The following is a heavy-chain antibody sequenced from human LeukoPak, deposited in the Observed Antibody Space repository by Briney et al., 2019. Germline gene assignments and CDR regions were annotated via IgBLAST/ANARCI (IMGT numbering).Heavy chain of an antibody. J-gene: IGHJ3*02. Sequence: SETLSLTCAVYGGSFSGYYWSWIRQPPGKGLEWIGEINHSGSTNYNPSLTSRVTISVDTSKNQFSLKLSSVTAADTAVYYCARGGYDFWSGYYAFDIWGQGTMVTVSS. CDR1: GGSFSGYY. CDR2: INHSGST. D-gene: IGHD3-3*01. CDR3: ARGGYDFWSGYYAFDI. V-gene: IGHV4-34*01.